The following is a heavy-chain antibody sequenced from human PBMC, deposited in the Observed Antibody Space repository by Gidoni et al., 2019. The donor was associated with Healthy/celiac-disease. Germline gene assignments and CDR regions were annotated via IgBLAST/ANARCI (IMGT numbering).Heavy chain of an antibody. J-gene: IGHJ4*02. V-gene: IGHV3-48*03. CDR2: ISSSGSTI. Sequence: EVQLVESGGGLVQPGGSLRLSCAASGFTFSSYEMNWVRQAPGKGLEWVSYISSSGSTIYYADSVKGRFTISRDNAKNSLYLQMNSLRAEDTAVYYCARVVPAAPFDWGQGTLVTVSS. D-gene: IGHD2-2*01. CDR3: ARVVPAAPFD. CDR1: GFTFSSYE.